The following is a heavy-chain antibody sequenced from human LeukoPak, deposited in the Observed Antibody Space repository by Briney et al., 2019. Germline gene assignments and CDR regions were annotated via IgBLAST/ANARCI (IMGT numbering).Heavy chain of an antibody. Sequence: GGSLRLSCAASGFTFSTYAMTWVRQAPGKGLEWVSAFIGSAGSTYYADSVKGRFTISWDNSKNTVYLQMNRLRGEDTAVYFCAKDLGGCSGGSCYTPWYFDLWGRGTLVTVSS. CDR3: AKDLGGCSGGSCYTPWYFDL. V-gene: IGHV3-23*01. CDR2: FIGSAGST. D-gene: IGHD2-15*01. CDR1: GFTFSTYA. J-gene: IGHJ2*01.